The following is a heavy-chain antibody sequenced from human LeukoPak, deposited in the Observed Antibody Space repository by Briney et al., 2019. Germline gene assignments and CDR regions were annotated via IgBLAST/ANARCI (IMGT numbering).Heavy chain of an antibody. V-gene: IGHV4-59*12. J-gene: IGHJ4*02. CDR3: ARGGDYFDY. CDR2: IYYSGST. Sequence: PSETLSLTCTVSGGSISSYYWSWIRQPPGKGLEWIGYIYYSGSTNYNPSLKSRLTMSVDTSKNQFSLKLSSVTAADTAVYYCARGGDYFDYWGQGTLVTVSS. CDR1: GGSISSYY.